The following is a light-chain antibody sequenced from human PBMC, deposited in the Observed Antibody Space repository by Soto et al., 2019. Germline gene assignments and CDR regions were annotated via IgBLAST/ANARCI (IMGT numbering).Light chain of an antibody. CDR1: QSISSC. J-gene: IGKJ4*01. CDR3: QEYHSFPLT. V-gene: IGKV1-5*03. Sequence: DFQMTQSPSTLSASVGDRVTITYRASQSISSCLAWSQQKPRKAPKLLIYKASSLESGVPSRFSGSGSGTEFTLAISGLQTDDFATYYCQEYHSFPLTFGGGTKVEIK. CDR2: KAS.